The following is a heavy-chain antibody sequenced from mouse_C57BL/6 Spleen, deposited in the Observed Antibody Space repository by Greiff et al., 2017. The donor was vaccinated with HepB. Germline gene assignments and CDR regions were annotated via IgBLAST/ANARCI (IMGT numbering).Heavy chain of an antibody. J-gene: IGHJ1*03. CDR1: GYTFTSYG. CDR2: IYPRSGNT. V-gene: IGHV1-81*01. Sequence: QVQLQQSGAELARPGASVKLSCKASGYTFTSYGISWVKQSTGQGLEWIGEIYPRSGNTYYNEKFKGKATLTADKSSSTAYMELRSLTSEDSAVYFCARRGDYGSTWYFDVWGTGTTVTVSS. CDR3: ARRGDYGSTWYFDV. D-gene: IGHD1-1*01.